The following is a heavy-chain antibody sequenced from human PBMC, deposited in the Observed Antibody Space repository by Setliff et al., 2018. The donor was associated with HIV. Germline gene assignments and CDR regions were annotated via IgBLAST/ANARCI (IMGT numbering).Heavy chain of an antibody. CDR2: IIPSGST. Sequence: SETLSLTCDVFGGSFSGYYWSWIRQPPGKGLEWIGEIIPSGSTNYNPSLKSRVTMSIDTSKNQFSLKLSSVTAADTAVYYCASPASGGSSGQYHYWGQGTLVTVS. D-gene: IGHD6-19*01. V-gene: IGHV4-34*12. CDR3: ASPASGGSSGQYHY. CDR1: GGSFSGYY. J-gene: IGHJ4*02.